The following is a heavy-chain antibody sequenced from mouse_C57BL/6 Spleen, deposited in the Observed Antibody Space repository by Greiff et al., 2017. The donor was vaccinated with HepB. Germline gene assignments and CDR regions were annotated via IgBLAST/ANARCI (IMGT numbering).Heavy chain of an antibody. CDR1: GFTFSSYA. Sequence: EVQRVESGGGLVKPGGSLKLSCAASGFTFSSYAMSWVRQTPEKRLEWVATISDGGSYTYYPDNVKGRFTISRDNAKNNLYLQMSQLKSEDTAMYYCATTLGYGSSPAWFAYWGQGTLVTVSA. V-gene: IGHV5-4*01. CDR3: ATTLGYGSSPAWFAY. D-gene: IGHD1-1*01. CDR2: ISDGGSYT. J-gene: IGHJ3*01.